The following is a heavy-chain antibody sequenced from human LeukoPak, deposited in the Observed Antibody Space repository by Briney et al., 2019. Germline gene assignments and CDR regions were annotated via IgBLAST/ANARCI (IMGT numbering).Heavy chain of an antibody. CDR3: ARVLYSGSYHFDY. CDR2: IYYSGST. J-gene: IGHJ4*02. CDR1: GGSISSYY. V-gene: IGHV4-59*01. D-gene: IGHD1-26*01. Sequence: SETLSLTCTVSGGSISSYYWSWIRQPPGKGLEWIGYIYYSGSTNYNPSLESRVTISVDTSKNQFSLKLSSVTAADTAVYYCARVLYSGSYHFDYWGQGTLVTVSS.